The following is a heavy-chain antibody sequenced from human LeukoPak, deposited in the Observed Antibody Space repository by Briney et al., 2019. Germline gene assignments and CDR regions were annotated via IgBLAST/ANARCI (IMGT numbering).Heavy chain of an antibody. V-gene: IGHV4-31*03. Sequence: SETLSLTCTVSGGSISSGGYYWSWIRQHPGKGLEWIGYIYYSGSTYYNPSLKSRVTISVDTSKNQFSLKLSSVTAADTAVYYCARVAFPDDSSGYYEGFDYWGQGTLVTVSS. J-gene: IGHJ4*02. CDR3: ARVAFPDDSSGYYEGFDY. CDR2: IYYSGST. D-gene: IGHD3-22*01. CDR1: GGSISSGGYY.